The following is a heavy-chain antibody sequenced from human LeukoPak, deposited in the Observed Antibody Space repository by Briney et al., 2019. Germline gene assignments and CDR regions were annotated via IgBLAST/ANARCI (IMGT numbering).Heavy chain of an antibody. CDR2: INHSGST. D-gene: IGHD5-18*01. CDR1: GGSFSGYY. J-gene: IGHJ6*04. CDR3: ARGGGYSYGFHYYYGMDV. Sequence: SETLSLTGAVYGGSFSGYYWSWIRQPPGKGLEWIGEINHSGSTNYNPSLKSRVTISVDTSKNQFSLKLSSVTAADTAVYYCARGGGYSYGFHYYYGMDVWGKGTTVTVSS. V-gene: IGHV4-34*01.